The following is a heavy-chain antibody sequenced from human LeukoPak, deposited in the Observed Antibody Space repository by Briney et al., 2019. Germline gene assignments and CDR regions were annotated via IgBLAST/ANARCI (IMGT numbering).Heavy chain of an antibody. J-gene: IGHJ4*02. D-gene: IGHD3-10*02. Sequence: PGGSLRLSCAASGFTLSSDYMCWVRQAPGKGLEWISVIYIGGTTYYADSVKGRFTISRDNSKNTLYLQMNSLRAEDTAVYYCARWSAVQGLDFWGQGTLVTVSS. CDR1: GFTLSSDY. V-gene: IGHV3-53*01. CDR3: ARWSAVQGLDF. CDR2: IYIGGTT.